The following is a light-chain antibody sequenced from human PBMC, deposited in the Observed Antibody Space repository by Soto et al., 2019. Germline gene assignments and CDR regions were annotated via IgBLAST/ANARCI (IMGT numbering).Light chain of an antibody. CDR3: QQYGSSPWT. CDR1: QSVSSN. V-gene: IGKV3-20*01. J-gene: IGKJ1*01. Sequence: IVLTQSPATLSLSPGKSATLSCRASQSVSSNLAWYQQKPGQAPRLLIYGTSSRATGIPARFSGSGSGTDFTLTVSRLEPEDFAVYYCQQYGSSPWTFGQGTKVDIK. CDR2: GTS.